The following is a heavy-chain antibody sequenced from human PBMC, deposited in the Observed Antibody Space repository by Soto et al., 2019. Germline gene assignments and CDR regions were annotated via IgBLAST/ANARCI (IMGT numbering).Heavy chain of an antibody. CDR3: ARDLYAAIYDAFNI. CDR1: GYCISTNYY. CDR2: IYRSWTT. V-gene: IGHV4-38-2*02. Sequence: SETLSLTCAVSGYCISTNYYWGWLRHPPGRGLAWIGSIYRSWTTYYNPSLKSRVTISVDTSKNQFSLRLTSVTAADTAVYYCARDLYAAIYDAFNIWGQGTMVTVSS. J-gene: IGHJ3*02. D-gene: IGHD2-2*01.